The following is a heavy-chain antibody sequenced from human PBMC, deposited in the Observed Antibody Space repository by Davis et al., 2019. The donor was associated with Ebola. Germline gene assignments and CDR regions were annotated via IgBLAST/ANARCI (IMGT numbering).Heavy chain of an antibody. D-gene: IGHD6-13*01. CDR1: GYTFTSYG. Sequence: ASVKVSCKASGYTFTSYGISWVRQAPGQGLEWMRWISAYNGNTNYAQKLQGRVTMTTDTSTSTAYMELRSLRSDDTAVYYCARTYSAYSSSWYRFDYWGQGTLVTVSS. V-gene: IGHV1-18*01. J-gene: IGHJ4*02. CDR2: ISAYNGNT. CDR3: ARTYSAYSSSWYRFDY.